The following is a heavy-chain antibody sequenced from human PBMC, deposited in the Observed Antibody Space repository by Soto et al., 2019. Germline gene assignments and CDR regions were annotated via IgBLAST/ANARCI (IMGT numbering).Heavy chain of an antibody. J-gene: IGHJ4*02. CDR3: ARQIYDSDTGPNFQYYFDS. CDR1: GYSFAGYW. V-gene: IGHV5-10-1*01. Sequence: GESLKISCKGSGYSFAGYWITWVRQKPGKGLEWMGRIDPSDSQTYYSPSFRGHVTVSATKSITTVFLQWSSLRASDTAMYYCARQIYDSDTGPNFQYYFDSWGQGTPVTVSS. D-gene: IGHD3-22*01. CDR2: IDPSDSQT.